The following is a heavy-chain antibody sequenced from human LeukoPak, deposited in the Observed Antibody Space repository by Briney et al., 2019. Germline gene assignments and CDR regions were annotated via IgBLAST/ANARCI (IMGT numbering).Heavy chain of an antibody. J-gene: IGHJ4*02. D-gene: IGHD2-15*01. CDR3: AREACSGGSCYYFDY. CDR1: VYTFTKNF. CDR2: FDPSGGSA. V-gene: IGHV1-46*01. Sequence: ASVSVSFKPSVYTFTKNFMHWVRQTPGHGREWMGVFDPSGGSATYSQNFQGRVTMTRDTSTSTVYMEMSSLRSEDTAVYYCAREACSGGSCYYFDYWGQGTLVTVSS.